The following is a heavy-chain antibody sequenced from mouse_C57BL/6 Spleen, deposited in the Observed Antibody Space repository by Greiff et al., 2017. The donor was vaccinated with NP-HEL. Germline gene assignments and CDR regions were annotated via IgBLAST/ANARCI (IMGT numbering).Heavy chain of an antibody. J-gene: IGHJ4*01. CDR3: ARIYSNYGYAMDY. Sequence: QVQLQQSGAELVKPGASVKISCKASGYAFSSFWMNWVKQRPGKGLEWIGQIYPGDGDTNYNGKFKGKATLTADKSSSTAYMQLSSLTSEDSAVYFCARIYSNYGYAMDYWGQGTSVTVSS. V-gene: IGHV1-80*01. CDR2: IYPGDGDT. D-gene: IGHD2-5*01. CDR1: GYAFSSFW.